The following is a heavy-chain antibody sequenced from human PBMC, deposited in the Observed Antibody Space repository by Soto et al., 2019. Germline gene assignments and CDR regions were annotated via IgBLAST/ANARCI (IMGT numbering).Heavy chain of an antibody. D-gene: IGHD4-17*01. CDR2: IYYSGST. J-gene: IGHJ4*02. CDR3: ARLMTVTTRAFDY. Sequence: SETLSLTCTVSGGSIRSNSYYWGWIRQPPGKGLEWIGIIYYSGSTYYSPSLKSRVTISVDTSKNQFSLKLTSVTAADTAVYYCARLMTVTTRAFDYWGQGSLVTVSS. CDR1: GGSIRSNSYY. V-gene: IGHV4-39*01.